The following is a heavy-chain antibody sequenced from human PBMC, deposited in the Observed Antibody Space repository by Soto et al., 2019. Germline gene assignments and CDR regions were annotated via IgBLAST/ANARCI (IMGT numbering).Heavy chain of an antibody. CDR1: GGSVISHSYY. Sequence: SETLSLTCTVSGGSVISHSYYWSWIRQPPGKRLEWIGYIYYSGSTHYNPSLKSRVTVSVDTSKNQFSLKLSSVTAADTAVYYCARERTGDPTFFDYWGQGTLVTVSS. CDR3: ARERTGDPTFFDY. CDR2: IYYSGST. D-gene: IGHD1-1*01. J-gene: IGHJ4*02. V-gene: IGHV4-61*01.